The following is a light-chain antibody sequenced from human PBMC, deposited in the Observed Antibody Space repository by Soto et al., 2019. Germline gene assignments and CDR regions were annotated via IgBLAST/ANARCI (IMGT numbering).Light chain of an antibody. CDR1: QNINTW. J-gene: IGKJ2*01. V-gene: IGKV1-5*01. Sequence: DIQMTQSPSTLSASIGDRITITCRASQNINTWLAWYQQKPGRAPKVLIYDASSLESGVPSRISGSGSGTEFILTISSLQLDDFATYYCHQYYGYPYTFGQGTKLDIK. CDR2: DAS. CDR3: HQYYGYPYT.